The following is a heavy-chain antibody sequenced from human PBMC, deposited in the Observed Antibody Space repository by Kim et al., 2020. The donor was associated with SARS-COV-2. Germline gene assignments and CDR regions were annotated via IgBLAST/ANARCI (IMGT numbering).Heavy chain of an antibody. J-gene: IGHJ4*02. CDR1: GGSISSYY. D-gene: IGHD7-27*01. Sequence: SETLSLTCTVSGGSISSYYWSWIRQPAGKGLEWIGRIYTSGSTNYNPSLKSRVTMSVDTSKNQFSLKLSSVTAADTAVYYCATTLLTGDWGGFDYWGQGTLVTVSS. CDR2: IYTSGST. CDR3: ATTLLTGDWGGFDY. V-gene: IGHV4-4*07.